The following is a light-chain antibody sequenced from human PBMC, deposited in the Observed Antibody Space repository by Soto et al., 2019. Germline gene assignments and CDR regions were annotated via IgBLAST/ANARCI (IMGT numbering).Light chain of an antibody. V-gene: IGKV3-11*01. CDR3: QQRSNWPPIT. CDR1: QSVSSN. CDR2: DAS. Sequence: IVMTQSPATLSLSRGESATLSCRASQSVSSNLAWHQQKPGQAPRLLIYDASNRATGIPARFSGSGSGTDFTLTISSLEPEDFAVYYCQQRSNWPPITFGQGTRLEI. J-gene: IGKJ5*01.